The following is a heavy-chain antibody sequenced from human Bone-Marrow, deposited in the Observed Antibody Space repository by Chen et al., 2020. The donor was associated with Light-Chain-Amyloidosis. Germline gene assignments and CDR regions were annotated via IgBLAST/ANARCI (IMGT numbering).Heavy chain of an antibody. J-gene: IGHJ5*02. V-gene: IGHV4-59*01. Sequence: QVQLQESGPGLVKPSETLSLTSPVAGGSISSYYWSWIRQPPGKGLGWIGYIYYSGSTNYNPSLKSRVTISVDTSKNQFSLKLSSVTAADTAVYYCARERYYGSGKGWFDPWGQGTLVTVSS. D-gene: IGHD3-10*01. CDR2: IYYSGST. CDR3: ARERYYGSGKGWFDP. CDR1: GGSISSYY.